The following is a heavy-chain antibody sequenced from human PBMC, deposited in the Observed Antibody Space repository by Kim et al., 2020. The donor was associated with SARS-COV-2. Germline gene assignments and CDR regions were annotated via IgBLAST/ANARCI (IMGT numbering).Heavy chain of an antibody. J-gene: IGHJ4*02. V-gene: IGHV4-31*02. Sequence: GSTYYNPSLKSRVTISVDTSKHQFSLKLSSVTAADTAVYYCARGTFFDYWGQGTLVTVSS. D-gene: IGHD1-1*01. CDR3: ARGTFFDY. CDR2: GST.